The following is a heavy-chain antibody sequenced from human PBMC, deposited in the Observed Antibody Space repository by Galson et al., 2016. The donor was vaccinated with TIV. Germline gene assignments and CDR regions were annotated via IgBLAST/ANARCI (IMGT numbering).Heavy chain of an antibody. J-gene: IGHJ6*02. CDR2: INNDGTNT. CDR3: ARVGHKASNFYEVPYYGLDI. CDR1: GFIFRSHW. Sequence: SLRLSCAASGFIFRSHWMHWVRQAPGKGLVWVSRINNDGTNTDYADAVKGRFSISRDNAKNTLFLQMNSLGAEDTAVYYCARVGHKASNFYEVPYYGLDIWGQGTTVTVSS. D-gene: IGHD5/OR15-5a*01. V-gene: IGHV3-74*01.